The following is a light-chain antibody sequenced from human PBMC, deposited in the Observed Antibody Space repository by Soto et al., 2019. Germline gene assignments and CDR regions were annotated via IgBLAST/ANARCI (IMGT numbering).Light chain of an antibody. Sequence: QSALTQPASVSGSPGESITIFCTGTSSDVGGYNYVSWYQQHPGKAPKLMIYDVSNRPSGVSDRFSGSKSGNTASLTISGLQAEDEAHYYCSSYTTSSTLFGTGTKLTVL. CDR1: SSDVGGYNY. V-gene: IGLV2-14*01. CDR2: DVS. J-gene: IGLJ1*01. CDR3: SSYTTSSTL.